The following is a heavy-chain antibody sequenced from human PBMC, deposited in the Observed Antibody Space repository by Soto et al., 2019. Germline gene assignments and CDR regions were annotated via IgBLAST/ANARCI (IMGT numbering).Heavy chain of an antibody. V-gene: IGHV3-30-3*01. D-gene: IGHD1-26*01. CDR1: GFTFSSYA. Sequence: GGSLRLSCAASGFTFSSYAMHWVRQAPGKGLEWVAVISYDGSNEYYADSVKGRFTISRDNSKNTLYLQMNSLRAEDTAVYYCAREYSNSGSYGYYYYGMDVWGQGTTVTVSS. CDR3: AREYSNSGSYGYYYYGMDV. CDR2: ISYDGSNE. J-gene: IGHJ6*02.